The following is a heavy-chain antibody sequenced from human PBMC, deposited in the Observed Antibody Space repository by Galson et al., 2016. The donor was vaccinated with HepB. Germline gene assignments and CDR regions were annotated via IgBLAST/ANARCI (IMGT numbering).Heavy chain of an antibody. CDR1: GFTFSSYA. Sequence: SLRLSCAASGFTFSSYAMTWVRQAPGKGLEWVSSIDTGDSTTGDSEGRFTISRDNSKNTLYLQMYSLRAEDTAVYYCSKGRGAGYSGCEWNFDHWGQGRLVTVSS. J-gene: IGHJ4*02. CDR2: IDTGDSTT. V-gene: IGHV3-23*03. CDR3: SKGRGAGYSGCEWNFDH. D-gene: IGHD5-12*01.